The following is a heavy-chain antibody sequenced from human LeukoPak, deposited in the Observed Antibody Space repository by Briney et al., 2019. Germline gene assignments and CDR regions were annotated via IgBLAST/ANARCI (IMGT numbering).Heavy chain of an antibody. CDR1: GFTFSSYD. V-gene: IGHV3-13*04. J-gene: IGHJ4*02. Sequence: PGGSLRLSCAASGFTFSSYDMHWVRQATGKGLEWVSAIGTAGDTYYPGSVKGRFTISRENAKNSLYLQMNSLRAGDTAVYYCARAYCGGDCLWGFDYWAREPWSPSPQ. D-gene: IGHD2-21*02. CDR2: IGTAGDT. CDR3: ARAYCGGDCLWGFDY.